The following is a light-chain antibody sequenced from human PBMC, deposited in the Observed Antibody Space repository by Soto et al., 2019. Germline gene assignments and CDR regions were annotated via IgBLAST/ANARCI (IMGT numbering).Light chain of an antibody. Sequence: QLVLTQSSSASASLGSSVNLTCTLSSGHSSYIIAWHQQQPGKAPRYLMKLEGSGSYNKGSGVPDRFSGSSSGADRYLIISNLQFEDEADYYCETWDSNIHWVFGGGTKVTV. J-gene: IGLJ3*02. CDR3: ETWDSNIHWV. V-gene: IGLV4-60*02. CDR1: SGHSSYI. CDR2: LEGSGSY.